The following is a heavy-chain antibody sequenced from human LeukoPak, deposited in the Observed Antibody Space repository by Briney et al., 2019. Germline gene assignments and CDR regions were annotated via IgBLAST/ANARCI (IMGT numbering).Heavy chain of an antibody. CDR2: INPNSGGT. Sequence: ASVKVSCKASGYTFTGYYMHWVRQAPGQGLERMGWINPNSGGTNYAQKFQGRVTMTRDTSISTAYMELSRLRSDDTAVYYCARDRVGATTVFWFDPWGQGTLVTVSS. CDR1: GYTFTGYY. CDR3: ARDRVGATTVFWFDP. J-gene: IGHJ5*02. D-gene: IGHD1-26*01. V-gene: IGHV1-2*02.